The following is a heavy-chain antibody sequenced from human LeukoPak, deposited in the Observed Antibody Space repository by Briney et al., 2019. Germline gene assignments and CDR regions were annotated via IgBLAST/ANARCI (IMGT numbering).Heavy chain of an antibody. CDR2: ISSSSSYI. CDR3: ASGVVAATPPY. D-gene: IGHD2-15*01. Sequence: GGSLRLSCAASGFTFSSYSMNWVRQAPGKGLEWVSSISSSSSYIYYADSVKGRFTISRDNSKNTLYLQMNSLRAEDTAVYYCASGVVAATPPYWGQGTLVTVSS. V-gene: IGHV3-21*01. J-gene: IGHJ4*02. CDR1: GFTFSSYS.